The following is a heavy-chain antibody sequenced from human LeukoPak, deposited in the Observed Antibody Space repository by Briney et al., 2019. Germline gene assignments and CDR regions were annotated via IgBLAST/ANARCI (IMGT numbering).Heavy chain of an antibody. Sequence: GGSLRLSCVASGFVFSRDNMNWVRRAPGKGLEWVAHISEAIYYADSVQGRFTISRDNAKNSLYLQMSNLRAEDTAMYYCVREVGRPKTFYFDSWGRGTPVTVSS. J-gene: IGHJ4*02. V-gene: IGHV3-48*04. CDR3: VREVGRPKTFYFDS. D-gene: IGHD3-16*01. CDR1: GFVFSRDN. CDR2: ISEAI.